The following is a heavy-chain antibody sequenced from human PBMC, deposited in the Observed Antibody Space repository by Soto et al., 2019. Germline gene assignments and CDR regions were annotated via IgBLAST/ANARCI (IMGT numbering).Heavy chain of an antibody. D-gene: IGHD2-15*01. CDR3: ARLVVVVAATSDAFDI. CDR2: ISSSSSTI. V-gene: IGHV3-48*01. CDR1: GFTFSSYS. Sequence: PGGSLRLSCAASGFTFSSYSMNWVRQAPGKGLEWVSYISSSSSTIYYADSVKGRFTISRDNAKNSLYLQMNSLRAEDTAVYYCARLVVVVAATSDAFDIWGQGTMVTVSS. J-gene: IGHJ3*02.